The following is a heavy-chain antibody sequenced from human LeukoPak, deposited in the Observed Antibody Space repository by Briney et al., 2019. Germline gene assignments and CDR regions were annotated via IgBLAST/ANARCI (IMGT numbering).Heavy chain of an antibody. CDR2: INGDSSYI. CDR3: AKKDIVVVPAAIPKADNWFDP. J-gene: IGHJ5*02. CDR1: GFTFSAYA. D-gene: IGHD2-2*02. Sequence: TGGSLRLSCAASGFTFSAYAIEWVRQAPGKGLEWISSINGDSSYIYYADSVKGRFTIARDNARNSLHLQMNSLRAEDTAVYYCAKKDIVVVPAAIPKADNWFDPWGQGTLVTVSS. V-gene: IGHV3-21*04.